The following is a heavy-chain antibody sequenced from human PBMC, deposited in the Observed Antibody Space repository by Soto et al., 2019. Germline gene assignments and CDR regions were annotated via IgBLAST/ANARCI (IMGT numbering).Heavy chain of an antibody. Sequence: ASVKVSCHASGYTFTTYGISWVRQAPGQVLEWLGWISPYNGTTKYAEKFQGEMTMTTDTATSTAYMDLRSLRSDDTAVYYCARDGERDTGLNFYYYLHGMDAWGQGTRVTVSS. V-gene: IGHV1-18*04. CDR1: GYTFTTYG. D-gene: IGHD1-1*01. CDR3: ARDGERDTGLNFYYYLHGMDA. J-gene: IGHJ6*02. CDR2: ISPYNGTT.